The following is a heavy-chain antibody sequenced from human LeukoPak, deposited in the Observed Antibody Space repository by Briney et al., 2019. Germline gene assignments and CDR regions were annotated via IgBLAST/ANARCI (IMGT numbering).Heavy chain of an antibody. CDR3: TRMTTGHDY. Sequence: SETLSLTCAVSGVSFNDYYWSWVRQTPGKGLEWIGEINHSGYTNDSPSLKSRVTLSIDTSRKQFSLNLRPVTVADTGIYYCTRMTTGHDYWGQGTLVTVSS. J-gene: IGHJ4*02. V-gene: IGHV4-34*01. CDR2: INHSGYT. D-gene: IGHD4-17*01. CDR1: GVSFNDYY.